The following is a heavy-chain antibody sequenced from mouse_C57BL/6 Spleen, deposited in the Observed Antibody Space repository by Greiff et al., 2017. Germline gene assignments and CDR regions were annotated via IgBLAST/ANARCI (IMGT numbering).Heavy chain of an antibody. D-gene: IGHD2-1*01. CDR2: INPSSGYT. Sequence: QVQLQQSGAELARPGASVKMSCKASGYTFTSYTMHWVKQRPGQGLEWIGYINPSSGYTKYNQKFKDKATLTADKSSSTAYMQLSSLTSEDSAVYYCAREEIYYGNLYAMDYWGQGTSVTVSS. J-gene: IGHJ4*01. CDR1: GYTFTSYT. CDR3: AREEIYYGNLYAMDY. V-gene: IGHV1-4*01.